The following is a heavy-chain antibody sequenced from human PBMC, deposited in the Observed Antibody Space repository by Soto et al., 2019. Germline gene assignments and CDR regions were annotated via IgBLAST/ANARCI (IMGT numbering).Heavy chain of an antibody. D-gene: IGHD5-18*01. CDR3: ARDGYSYGSLDY. V-gene: IGHV4-34*01. Sequence: QVQLQQWGAGLLKASETLSLTCGVYGGSFSDYYWSWIRQSPGTGLEWIGEVTHIGSTTYNPSLKSRVTISVDASKSQFSLKLSSVSAADTAVYYCARDGYSYGSLDYWGQGTLVSVSS. CDR2: VTHIGST. J-gene: IGHJ4*02. CDR1: GGSFSDYY.